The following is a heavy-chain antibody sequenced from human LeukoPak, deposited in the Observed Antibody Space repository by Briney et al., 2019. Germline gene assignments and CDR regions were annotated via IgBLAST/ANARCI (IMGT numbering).Heavy chain of an antibody. D-gene: IGHD5-24*01. V-gene: IGHV5-51*01. J-gene: IGHJ3*02. CDR2: IYPGDSDT. Sequence: GESLKTSCKGSGNSFTSYWIGWVCQMPGKGLEWKGIIYPGDSDTRYSPSFQGQVTISADKSISIAYLQWSSLKASDTAMYYCARQGRWLQFGNAFDIWGQGTMVTVSS. CDR1: GNSFTSYW. CDR3: ARQGRWLQFGNAFDI.